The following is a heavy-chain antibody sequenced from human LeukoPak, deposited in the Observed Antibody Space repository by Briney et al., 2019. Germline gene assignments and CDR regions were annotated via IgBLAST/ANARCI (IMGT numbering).Heavy chain of an antibody. CDR3: ARAPQVAYFDY. CDR2: ISYDGSNK. V-gene: IGHV3-30*03. CDR1: GFTFSSYG. J-gene: IGHJ4*02. Sequence: GGSLRLSCAASGFTFSSYGMHWVRQAPGKGLEWVAVISYDGSNKYYADSVKGRFTISRDNSKNTLYLQMNSLRAEDTAVYYCARAPQVAYFDYWGQGTLVTVSS. D-gene: IGHD5-12*01.